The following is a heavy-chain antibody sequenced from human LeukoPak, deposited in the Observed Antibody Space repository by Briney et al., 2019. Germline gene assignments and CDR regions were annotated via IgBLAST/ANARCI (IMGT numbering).Heavy chain of an antibody. CDR3: ARDLDPRRVTWGYGMDV. CDR1: GYTSNSYD. V-gene: IGHV1-18*01. CDR2: ISTYNGNT. Sequence: GASVKVSCKASGYTSNSYDISWVRQAPGQGLEWMAWISTYNGNTNYALKVQGRATMTSDTSTSTAYMELRSLRSDDTAVYYRARDLDPRRVTWGYGMDVWGQGTTVTVSS. D-gene: IGHD4-11*01. J-gene: IGHJ6*02.